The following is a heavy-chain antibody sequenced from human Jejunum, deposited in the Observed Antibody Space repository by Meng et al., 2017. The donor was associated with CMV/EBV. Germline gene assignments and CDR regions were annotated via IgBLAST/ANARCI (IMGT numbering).Heavy chain of an antibody. Sequence: ASGYTFPGYYMHWVRQAPGQGLEWMGWISPNSGGTNYAQRFQGRVTMTGDTSITTAYMELSKLRSDDTAVYYCARQTGSSFYFDYWGQGTLVTVSS. V-gene: IGHV1-2*02. CDR3: ARQTGSSFYFDY. D-gene: IGHD6-6*01. CDR1: GYTFPGYY. CDR2: ISPNSGGT. J-gene: IGHJ4*02.